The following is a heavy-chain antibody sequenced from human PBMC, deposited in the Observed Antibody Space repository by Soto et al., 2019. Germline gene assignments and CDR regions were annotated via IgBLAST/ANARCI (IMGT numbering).Heavy chain of an antibody. CDR2: IYYSGST. D-gene: IGHD6-13*01. Sequence: PSETLSLTCTVSGGSISSSSYYWGWIRQPPGKGLEWIGSIYYSGSTNYNPSLKSRVTISVDTSKNQFSLKLSSVTAADTAVYYCARSRSDSSSWYSRINWFDPWGQGTLVTVSS. CDR3: ARSRSDSSSWYSRINWFDP. J-gene: IGHJ5*02. CDR1: GGSISSSSYY. V-gene: IGHV4-39*07.